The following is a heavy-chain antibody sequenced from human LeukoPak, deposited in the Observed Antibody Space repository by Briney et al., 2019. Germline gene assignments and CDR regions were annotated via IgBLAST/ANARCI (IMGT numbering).Heavy chain of an antibody. CDR1: GFTFSSYA. J-gene: IGHJ4*02. CDR3: AKSYCSSTSCYYNV. D-gene: IGHD2-2*01. Sequence: PGGSLRLSCAASGFTFSSYAMSWVRQAPRKGLEWVSAISGSGGSTYYADSVKGRFTISRDNSKNTLYLQMNSLRAEDTAVYYCAKSYCSSTSCYYNVWGQGTLVTVSS. V-gene: IGHV3-23*01. CDR2: ISGSGGST.